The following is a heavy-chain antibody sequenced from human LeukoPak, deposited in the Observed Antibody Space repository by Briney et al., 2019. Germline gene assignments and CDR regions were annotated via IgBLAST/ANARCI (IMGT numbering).Heavy chain of an antibody. Sequence: GGSLRLSCAASGFTFSSYWMSWVRQAPGKGLEWVAFIRDDGSTRYYADSVKGRFTVSRDNPKNTLYLQMDSLRTEDTAVYYCAKVPHSWGLFDSWGQGTLVTVSS. CDR2: IRDDGSTR. J-gene: IGHJ4*02. V-gene: IGHV3-30*02. D-gene: IGHD3-16*01. CDR1: GFTFSSYW. CDR3: AKVPHSWGLFDS.